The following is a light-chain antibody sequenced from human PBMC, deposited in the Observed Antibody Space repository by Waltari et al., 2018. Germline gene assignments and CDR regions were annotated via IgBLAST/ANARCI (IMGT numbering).Light chain of an antibody. J-gene: IGKJ4*01. Sequence: EIVLTLSPGTLSSSPGVRATLSSRASQSVPSSLAWYQHRPGQAPRHLSYGAFSRSTGLPDGFGGSGSGTEVILTISRVDPQDFAIYYCQQYGTSPLSFVGGTKVGMK. CDR2: GAF. CDR3: QQYGTSPLS. V-gene: IGKV3-20*01. CDR1: QSVPSS.